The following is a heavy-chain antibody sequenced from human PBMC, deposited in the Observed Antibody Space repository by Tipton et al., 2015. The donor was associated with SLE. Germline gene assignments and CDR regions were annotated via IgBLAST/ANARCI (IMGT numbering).Heavy chain of an antibody. Sequence: SLRLSCAASGFTFSSYAMHWVRQAPGKGLEWVAVISYDGSNKYYADSVKGRFTISRDNSKNTVYLQMNSLRPEDAAVYYCARGEYCRTTRCYSPYYYYMDVWGKGTTVTVSS. J-gene: IGHJ6*03. V-gene: IGHV3-30*04. D-gene: IGHD2-2*01. CDR1: GFTFSSYA. CDR3: ARGEYCRTTRCYSPYYYYMDV. CDR2: ISYDGSNK.